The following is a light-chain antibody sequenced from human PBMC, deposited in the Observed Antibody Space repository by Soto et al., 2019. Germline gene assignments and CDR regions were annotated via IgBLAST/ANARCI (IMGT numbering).Light chain of an antibody. CDR1: QGISSY. Sequence: DIQMTQSPSSLSASVGDRVTITCRASQGISSYLGWYQQKPGKAPKLLIYAASSLESGVPSRFSGSGSGTEFTLTISSLQPDDFATYYCQQYNIYWTFGQGTKVDIK. V-gene: IGKV1-5*01. J-gene: IGKJ1*01. CDR2: AAS. CDR3: QQYNIYWT.